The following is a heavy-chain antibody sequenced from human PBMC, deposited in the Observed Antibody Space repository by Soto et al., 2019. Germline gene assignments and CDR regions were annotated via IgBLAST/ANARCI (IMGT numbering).Heavy chain of an antibody. V-gene: IGHV3-23*01. J-gene: IGHJ4*02. D-gene: IGHD3-10*01. CDR1: GFTFSSYA. Sequence: GGSLRLSCAASGFTFSSYAMSRVRQAPGKGLEWVSAISGSGGSTYYADSVKGRFTISRDNSKNTLYLQMNSLRAEDTAVYYCAKEPYYGSGSYPAYFDYWGQGTLVTVS. CDR3: AKEPYYGSGSYPAYFDY. CDR2: ISGSGGST.